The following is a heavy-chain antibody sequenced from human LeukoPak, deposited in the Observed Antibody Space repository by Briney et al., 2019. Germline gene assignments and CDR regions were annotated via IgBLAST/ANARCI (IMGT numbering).Heavy chain of an antibody. Sequence: PSETLSLTCTVSGGSISSGDYYWGWIRQPPGKGLEWIGSIYYSGSTYYNPSLKSRVTISVDTSKNQFSLKLSSVTAADTAVYYCARDALLWFGEFNWGQGTLVTVSS. CDR1: GGSISSGDYY. D-gene: IGHD3-10*01. CDR3: ARDALLWFGEFN. J-gene: IGHJ4*02. CDR2: IYYSGST. V-gene: IGHV4-39*07.